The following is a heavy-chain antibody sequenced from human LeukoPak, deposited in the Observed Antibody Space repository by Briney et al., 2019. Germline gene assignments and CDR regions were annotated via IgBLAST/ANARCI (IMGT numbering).Heavy chain of an antibody. V-gene: IGHV1-8*03. Sequence: ASVKVSCKASGYTFTSYDINWVRQATGQGLEWMGWMNPNSGNTGYAQKFQGRVTITRNTSISTAYMELSSLRSEDTAVYYCARAAAAGTGFYYWGQGTLVTVSS. CDR2: MNPNSGNT. CDR3: ARAAAAGTGFYY. J-gene: IGHJ4*02. D-gene: IGHD6-13*01. CDR1: GYTFTSYD.